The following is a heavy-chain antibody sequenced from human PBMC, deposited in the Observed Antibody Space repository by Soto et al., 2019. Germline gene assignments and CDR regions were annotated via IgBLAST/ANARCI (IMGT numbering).Heavy chain of an antibody. Sequence: SETLSLTCTVSGGSISSSSYYWGWILQPPGKGLEWIGSIYYSGSTYYNPSLKSRVTISVDTSKNQFSLKLSSVTAADTAVYYCARQVDTAMVTDVRYFDYWGQGTLVTVSS. V-gene: IGHV4-39*01. J-gene: IGHJ4*02. D-gene: IGHD5-18*01. CDR3: ARQVDTAMVTDVRYFDY. CDR1: GGSISSSSYY. CDR2: IYYSGST.